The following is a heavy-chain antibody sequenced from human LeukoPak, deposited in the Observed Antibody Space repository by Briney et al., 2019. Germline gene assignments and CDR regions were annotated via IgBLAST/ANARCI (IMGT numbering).Heavy chain of an antibody. CDR2: IYTSGST. V-gene: IGHV4-4*07. Sequence: PSETLSLTCTVSGGSISSYYLSWIRQPAGKGLEWIGRIYTSGSTNYNPSLKSRVTMSVDTSKNQFSLKLSSVTAADTAVYYCARETDYYGSGSYYKGYNWFDPWGQGTLVTVSS. CDR3: ARETDYYGSGSYYKGYNWFDP. J-gene: IGHJ5*02. D-gene: IGHD3-10*01. CDR1: GGSISSYY.